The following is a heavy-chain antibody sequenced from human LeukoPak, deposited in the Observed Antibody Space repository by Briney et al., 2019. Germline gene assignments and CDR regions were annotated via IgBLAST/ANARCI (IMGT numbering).Heavy chain of an antibody. V-gene: IGHV4-30-4*08. CDR2: IYYSVST. CDR3: ARELYSWSYTGTLGY. CDR1: GGAISTGDYY. J-gene: IGHJ4*02. D-gene: IGHD1-26*01. Sequence: ASETLSLTCSVSGGAISTGDYYWSWIRQPPGKGLEWIGHIYYSVSTYHNPSLKSRLTISVDASKNQFSLKLSSVTDADTAVYYCARELYSWSYTGTLGYWGQGTLVTVSS.